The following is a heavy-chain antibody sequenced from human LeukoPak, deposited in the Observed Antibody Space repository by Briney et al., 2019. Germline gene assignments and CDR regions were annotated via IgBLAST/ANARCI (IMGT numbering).Heavy chain of an antibody. CDR1: GFTFSSYA. CDR2: ISYDGSNK. D-gene: IGHD3-10*01. CDR3: ARDRGSTMVRREIGLFDY. V-gene: IGHV3-30-3*01. J-gene: IGHJ4*02. Sequence: GGSLRLSCTASGFTFSSYAMHWVRQAPGKGLEWVAVISYDGSNKYYADSVKGRFTISRDNSKNTLYLQMNSLRAEDTAVYYCARDRGSTMVRREIGLFDYWGQGTLVTVSS.